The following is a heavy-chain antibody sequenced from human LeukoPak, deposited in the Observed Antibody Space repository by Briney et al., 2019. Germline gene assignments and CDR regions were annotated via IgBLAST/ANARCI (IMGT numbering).Heavy chain of an antibody. J-gene: IGHJ4*02. CDR2: INPNSGGT. CDR1: GYTFTCYY. D-gene: IGHD3-22*01. Sequence: ASVKVSCKASGYTFTCYYMHWVRQAPGQGLEWMGWINPNSGGTNYAQKFQGRVTMTRDTSISTAYMELSRLKSDDTAVYYCAVNERNYYDYYFDYWGQGTLVTVSS. CDR3: AVNERNYYDYYFDY. V-gene: IGHV1-2*02.